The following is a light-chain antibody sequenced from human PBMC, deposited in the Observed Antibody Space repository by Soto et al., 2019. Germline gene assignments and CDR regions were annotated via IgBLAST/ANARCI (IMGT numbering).Light chain of an antibody. V-gene: IGKV1-39*01. CDR3: QQSYSTPRT. CDR2: AAS. J-gene: IGKJ1*01. CDR1: QSISSY. Sequence: DIQMTQSPSSLSASVGDRVTITCRASQSISSYLNWYQQKPGKAPKLLIYAASSLQSGVPSRFSGSGSGTDFTLTISSLQPEDFATYYCQQSYSTPRTFXQGTKADIK.